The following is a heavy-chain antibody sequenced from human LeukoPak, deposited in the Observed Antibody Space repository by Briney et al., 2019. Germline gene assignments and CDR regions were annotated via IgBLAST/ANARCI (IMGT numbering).Heavy chain of an antibody. CDR2: IFGDGGGD. D-gene: IGHD1-26*01. J-gene: IGHJ5*02. Sequence: GGSLRLSCKASGFTFKDYATSWVRQAPGKGLEWISTIFGDGGGDYYADSVRGRFTMSRDNSKNTLYLQMNSLRGDDTAVYYCAKQEGWDLGNYYADHWGRGTLVTVSS. V-gene: IGHV3-23*01. CDR3: AKQEGWDLGNYYADH. CDR1: GFTFKDYA.